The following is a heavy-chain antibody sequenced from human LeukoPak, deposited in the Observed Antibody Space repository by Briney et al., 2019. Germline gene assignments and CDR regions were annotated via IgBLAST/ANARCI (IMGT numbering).Heavy chain of an antibody. V-gene: IGHV3-23*01. CDR2: ISGSGGST. CDR1: GFTFSSYA. D-gene: IGHD4/OR15-4a*01. J-gene: IGHJ4*02. Sequence: GGSLRLSCAASGFTFSSYAMSWVRQAPGKGLEWVSAISGSGGSTYYADSVKGRFTISRDNAKSSLYLQMNSLRAEDTAVYYCARDLNAKYYFDYWGQGTLVTVSS. CDR3: ARDLNAKYYFDY.